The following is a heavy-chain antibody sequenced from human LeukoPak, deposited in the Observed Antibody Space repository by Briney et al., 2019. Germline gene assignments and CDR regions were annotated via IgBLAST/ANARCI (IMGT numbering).Heavy chain of an antibody. CDR2: VYNSGDT. Sequence: PSETLSLTCTVSGGTTSSDYWSWIRQSPGKGLEWVGYVYNSGDTGKNPSLKSRVTILLDTSKNQCSLKLTSVSAADTAVYYCARLKLGAYFDLWGRGTLVTVSS. J-gene: IGHJ2*01. CDR3: ARLKLGAYFDL. V-gene: IGHV4-59*08. CDR1: GGTTSSDY. D-gene: IGHD3-16*01.